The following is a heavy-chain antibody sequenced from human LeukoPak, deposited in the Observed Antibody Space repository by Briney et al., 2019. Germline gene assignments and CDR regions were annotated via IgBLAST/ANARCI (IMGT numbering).Heavy chain of an antibody. CDR2: IIPISGTA. Sequence: ASVKVSCKASGGTFSSYAISWVRQAPGQGLEWMGGIIPISGTANYAQKFQGGVTITADESTSTAYMELSSLRSEDTAVYYCAREIPHRNWGQGTLVTVSS. CDR3: AREIPHRN. V-gene: IGHV1-69*13. J-gene: IGHJ4*02. D-gene: IGHD2-21*01. CDR1: GGTFSSYA.